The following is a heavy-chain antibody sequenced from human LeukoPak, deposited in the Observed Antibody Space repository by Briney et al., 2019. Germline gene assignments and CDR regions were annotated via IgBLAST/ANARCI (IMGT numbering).Heavy chain of an antibody. D-gene: IGHD1-14*01. V-gene: IGHV3-30*18. CDR1: GFTFSSYS. Sequence: PGGSLRLSCAASGFTFSSYSMHWVRQAPGKGLEWVAVISYDGSNKYYADSVKGRFTISRDNSKNTLYLQMNSLRAEDTAVYYCAKLLSVWSTDPADYWGQGTLVTVSS. CDR2: ISYDGSNK. J-gene: IGHJ4*02. CDR3: AKLLSVWSTDPADY.